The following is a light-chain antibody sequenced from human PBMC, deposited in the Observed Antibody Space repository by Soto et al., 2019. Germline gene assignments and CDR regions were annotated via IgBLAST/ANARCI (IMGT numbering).Light chain of an antibody. CDR3: CSYAGSHVV. J-gene: IGLJ2*01. CDR2: EGS. Sequence: QSVLTQPASVSGSPGQSITISCTGTSSDIGSYNLVSWYQQHPGNAPKLMIYEGSKRPSGVSNRFSGSKSGNTASLTISGHQAEDEADYYCCSYAGSHVVFGGGTKLTVL. V-gene: IGLV2-23*01. CDR1: SSDIGSYNL.